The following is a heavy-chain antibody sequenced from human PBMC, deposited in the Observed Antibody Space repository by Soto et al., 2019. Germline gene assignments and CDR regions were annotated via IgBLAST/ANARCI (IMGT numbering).Heavy chain of an antibody. D-gene: IGHD2-15*01. J-gene: IGHJ4*02. CDR3: ATGGASSKPFHY. V-gene: IGHV4-34*11. Sequence: SETLSLTCAVYGGSFSGFYWSWIRQPPGKGLEWIGYVFYTGSTLYNPSLESRVTISLDASKNQFSLKLNSVTAADTAVYFCATGGASSKPFHYWGQGALVTVSS. CDR1: GGSFSGFY. CDR2: VFYTGST.